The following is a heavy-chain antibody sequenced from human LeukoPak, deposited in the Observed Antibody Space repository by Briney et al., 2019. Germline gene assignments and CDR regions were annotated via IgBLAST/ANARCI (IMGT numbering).Heavy chain of an antibody. CDR1: GYIFTHYW. V-gene: IGHV5-51*01. CDR2: NYPADSDT. Sequence: GESLKISCQVSGYIFTHYWIGWVRQMPGNGLESVGINYPADSDTTSSPSFQGQVTISADKSSNTVYLQWSSLKASDTAMYYCARQSRDGSKTRGYYFDFWGQGTLVTVSS. J-gene: IGHJ4*02. D-gene: IGHD3-10*01. CDR3: ARQSRDGSKTRGYYFDF.